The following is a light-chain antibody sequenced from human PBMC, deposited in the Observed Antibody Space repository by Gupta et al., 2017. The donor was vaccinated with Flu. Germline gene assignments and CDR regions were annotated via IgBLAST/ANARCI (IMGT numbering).Light chain of an antibody. J-gene: IGKJ1*01. CDR1: QNIRDY. Sequence: PSSLSASVGDRVTITCRASQNIRDYLNWYQQKPGKAPKLLIYASSTLQTGVPSRFSGSGSGTYFTLTINRLQPEDFASYFCQQRDSTLWTFGQGTMVEIK. CDR3: QQRDSTLWT. CDR2: ASS. V-gene: IGKV1-39*01.